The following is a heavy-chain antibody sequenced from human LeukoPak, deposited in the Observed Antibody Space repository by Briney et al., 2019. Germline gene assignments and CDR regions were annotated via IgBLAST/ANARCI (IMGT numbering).Heavy chain of an antibody. D-gene: IGHD1-26*01. V-gene: IGHV1-2*06. CDR1: GYTFTGYY. Sequence: ASVKVSCKPSGYTFTGYYMFWVRQAPGQGLEWMGRINPNSGGTDSAQKFQGRVTMTRDTSISTANMELRRLRSDDTAVYYCAIVGATIGWFDPWGQGTLVTVSS. CDR3: AIVGATIGWFDP. J-gene: IGHJ5*02. CDR2: INPNSGGT.